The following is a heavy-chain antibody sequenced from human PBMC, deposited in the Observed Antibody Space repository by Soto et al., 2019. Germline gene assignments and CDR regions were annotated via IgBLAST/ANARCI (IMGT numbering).Heavy chain of an antibody. J-gene: IGHJ3*01. CDR1: GFTFRTYS. V-gene: IGHV3-21*06. Sequence: EVQLVESGGGLVRPGGSLRLSCVGSGFTFRTYSMNWVRQAPGQGLEWVSTISRAGESIYYADSVKGRFTISRDNAENSVFLQMSSLRAEDTAVYYCTRDAVPIDSWASHVWGQGAVVTVSS. D-gene: IGHD2-8*01. CDR2: ISRAGESI. CDR3: TRDAVPIDSWASHV.